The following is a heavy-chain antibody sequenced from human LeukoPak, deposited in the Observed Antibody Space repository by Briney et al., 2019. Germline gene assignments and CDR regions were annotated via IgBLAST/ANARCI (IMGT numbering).Heavy chain of an antibody. D-gene: IGHD4-17*01. CDR2: TYYRSKWYN. Sequence: SQTLSLTCAISGDSVSSNSAAWNSIRQSPSRGLEWLGRTYYRSKWYNDYAVSVKSRITINPDTSKNQFSLQLNSVTPEDTAVYYCARVGDYGDYHPFDYWGQGTLVTVSS. CDR1: GDSVSSNSAA. CDR3: ARVGDYGDYHPFDY. J-gene: IGHJ4*02. V-gene: IGHV6-1*01.